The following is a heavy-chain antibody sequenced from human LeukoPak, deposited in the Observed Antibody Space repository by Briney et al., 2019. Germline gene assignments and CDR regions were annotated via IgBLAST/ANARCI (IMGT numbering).Heavy chain of an antibody. J-gene: IGHJ4*02. CDR2: INSDGNII. V-gene: IGHV3-74*01. Sequence: GGSLRLSCAASGFTFSTYWMHWVRQVPGKGLVWVSRINSDGNIITYADSVKGRFTISRDNARNIVYLQMNSLRAEDTAVYYCVAGMGNYWGQGTLVPV. CDR3: VAGMGNY. CDR1: GFTFSTYW. D-gene: IGHD6-13*01.